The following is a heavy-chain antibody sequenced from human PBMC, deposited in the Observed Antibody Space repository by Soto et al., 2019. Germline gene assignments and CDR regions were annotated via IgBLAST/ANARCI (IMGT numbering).Heavy chain of an antibody. V-gene: IGHV1-3*01. CDR1: GYTFTSYD. CDR3: ARGLPLAADY. J-gene: IGHJ4*02. CDR2: INPSNGNT. Sequence: ASVKVSCKASGYTFTSYDINWVRQAPGQRLEWMGWINPSNGNTRYAQKFQGRVTITRDTSTSTAYMELSSLRSEDTAVYYCARGLPLAADYWGQGTLVTVSS.